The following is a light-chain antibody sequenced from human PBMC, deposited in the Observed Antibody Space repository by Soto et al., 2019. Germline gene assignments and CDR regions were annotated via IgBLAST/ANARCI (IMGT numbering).Light chain of an antibody. CDR2: DAS. CDR1: QSVSSY. V-gene: IGKV3-11*01. J-gene: IGKJ2*01. CDR3: QQRSNWPPVYT. Sequence: EIVLTQSPATLSLSPGERATLSCRASQSVSSYLAWYQQKPGQAPRLLIYDASNRATGIPARFSDSGSGTDFTLTISRLEPEDFAYYYCQQRSNWPPVYTFGQGTMLEIK.